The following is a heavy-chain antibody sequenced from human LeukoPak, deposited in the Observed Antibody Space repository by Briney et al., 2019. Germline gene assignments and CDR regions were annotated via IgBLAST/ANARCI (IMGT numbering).Heavy chain of an antibody. D-gene: IGHD5-12*01. Sequence: ASVKVSCKASGYTFTSYGISWVRQAPGQGLEWMGWISAYNGNTNYAQKFQGRVTITADKSTSTAYMELSSLRSEDTAVYYCARENRGYSGYEFVYWGQGTLVTVSS. J-gene: IGHJ4*02. CDR3: ARENRGYSGYEFVY. CDR1: GYTFTSYG. V-gene: IGHV1-18*01. CDR2: ISAYNGNT.